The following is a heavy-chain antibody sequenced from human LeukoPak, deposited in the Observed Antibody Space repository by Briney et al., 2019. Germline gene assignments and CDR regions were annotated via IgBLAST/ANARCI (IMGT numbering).Heavy chain of an antibody. V-gene: IGHV3-33*01. Sequence: PGTSLRLSCAASGFPFSSYGMHRVRQAPGKGLEWVAVIWYEGSNKYYADSVKDRFTISRDNSKNTLYLPMNSLRAEDTAVYYCARVQGRYFGSGSYLGVDHWGQGTLVTVSS. D-gene: IGHD3-10*01. CDR1: GFPFSSYG. J-gene: IGHJ4*02. CDR3: ARVQGRYFGSGSYLGVDH. CDR2: IWYEGSNK.